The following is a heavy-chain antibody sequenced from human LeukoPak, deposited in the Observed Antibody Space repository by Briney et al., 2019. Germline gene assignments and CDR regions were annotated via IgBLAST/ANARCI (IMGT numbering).Heavy chain of an antibody. CDR3: ARGSSGSAR. J-gene: IGHJ4*02. D-gene: IGHD1-26*01. CDR1: GFTFSNSW. Sequence: GGSLRLSCVASGFTFSNSWMSWVRQAPGKGLEWVANIKQGGSETYYADYVKGRFTISRDNSNNLLFLQMSSLRTEDTAVYYCARGSSGSARWGQGTLVTVSS. V-gene: IGHV3-7*03. CDR2: IKQGGSET.